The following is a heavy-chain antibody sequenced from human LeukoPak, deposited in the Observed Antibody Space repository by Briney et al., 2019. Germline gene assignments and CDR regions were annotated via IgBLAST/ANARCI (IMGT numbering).Heavy chain of an antibody. CDR1: GFTVSSNS. CDR2: IYSGTI. Sequence: PGGSLRLSCTVSGFTVSSNSMSWVRQAPGKGLEWVSFIYSGTIHYSDSVKGRFTISRDNSKNTLYLQMNSLRAEDTAVYYCARDREPDAFDIWGQGTMVTVSS. V-gene: IGHV3-53*01. CDR3: ARDREPDAFDI. J-gene: IGHJ3*02.